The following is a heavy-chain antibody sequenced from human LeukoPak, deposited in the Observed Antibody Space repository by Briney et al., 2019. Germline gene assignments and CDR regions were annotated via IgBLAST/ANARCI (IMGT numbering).Heavy chain of an antibody. Sequence: PSETLSLTCAVYGGSFSGYYWSWIRQPPGKGLEWIGEINHSGSTNYNPSLKSRVTISVDTSKNQFSLKLSSVTAADTAVYYCARRIGGVGARGSRAFDIWGQGTMVTVSS. J-gene: IGHJ3*02. CDR1: GGSFSGYY. CDR2: INHSGST. D-gene: IGHD1-26*01. V-gene: IGHV4-34*01. CDR3: ARRIGGVGARGSRAFDI.